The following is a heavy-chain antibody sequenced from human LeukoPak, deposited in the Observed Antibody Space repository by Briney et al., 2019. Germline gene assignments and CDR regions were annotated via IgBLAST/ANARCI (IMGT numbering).Heavy chain of an antibody. V-gene: IGHV4-59*08. CDR1: GGSISSYY. Sequence: KPSETLSLTCTVSGGSISSYYWSWIRQPPGKGLEWIGYIYYSGSTNYNPSLKSRVTISVDTSKNQFSLKLSSVTAADTAVYYCANLGSYSGAGYYGMDVWGQGTTVTVSS. CDR3: ANLGSYSGAGYYGMDV. D-gene: IGHD3-10*01. J-gene: IGHJ6*02. CDR2: IYYSGST.